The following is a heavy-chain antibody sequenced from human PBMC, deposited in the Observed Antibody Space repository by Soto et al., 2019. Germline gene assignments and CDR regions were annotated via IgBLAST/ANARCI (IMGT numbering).Heavy chain of an antibody. V-gene: IGHV3-64D*08. Sequence: QPGGSLRLSCSASGFTFSDYAMHWVRQAPGKGLQYVAGISANGGSAFYADSSVKDRFTLSRDNSMNTLYLQVSSLRAEDTAVYYCVRKEGYCGGGSCYYEYWGQGALVTVSS. CDR3: VRKEGYCGGGSCYYEY. CDR2: ISANGGSA. D-gene: IGHD2-15*01. J-gene: IGHJ4*02. CDR1: GFTFSDYA.